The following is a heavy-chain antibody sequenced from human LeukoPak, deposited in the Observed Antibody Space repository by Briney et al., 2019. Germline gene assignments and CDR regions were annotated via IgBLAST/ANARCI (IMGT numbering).Heavy chain of an antibody. CDR3: AKGTAMVTAFDY. V-gene: IGHV3-9*01. CDR1: GFTFDDYA. Sequence: PGGPLRLSCAASGFTFDDYAMHWVRHAPGKGLEWVSGISWNSGSIGYADSVKGRFTISRDNAKNSLYLQMNSLRAEDTALYYCAKGTAMVTAFDYWGQGTLVTVSS. J-gene: IGHJ4*02. CDR2: ISWNSGSI. D-gene: IGHD5-18*01.